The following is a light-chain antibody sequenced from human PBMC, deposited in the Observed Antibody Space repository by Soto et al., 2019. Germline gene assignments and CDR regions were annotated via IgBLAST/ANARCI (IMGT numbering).Light chain of an antibody. V-gene: IGLV2-14*03. Sequence: QSALTQPASVSGSRGQSITISCTGTSSDVGAYNFVSWYQQHPGKLPKLMIFDVSRRPSGVSDRFSGSKSGNTASLTISGLQAEDDGDYYCSSYTSSSTHVFGSVTKVTVL. J-gene: IGLJ1*01. CDR2: DVS. CDR1: SSDVGAYNF. CDR3: SSYTSSSTHV.